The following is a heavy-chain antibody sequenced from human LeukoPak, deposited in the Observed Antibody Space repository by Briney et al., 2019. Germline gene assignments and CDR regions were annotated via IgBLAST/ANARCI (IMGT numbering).Heavy chain of an antibody. CDR2: IWHDGSHK. CDR1: GFSFDTYA. CDR3: ARVIFVAGSYTDF. D-gene: IGHD3-10*01. J-gene: IGHJ4*02. V-gene: IGHV3-33*08. Sequence: GGSLRLSCAASGFSFDTYAMHWVRQAPGQGLEWVSLIWHDGSHKFYSNSVRGQFTISRDNSKNTVYLQMNNLRPEDTAVYYCARVIFVAGSYTDFWGQGTLVTVSS.